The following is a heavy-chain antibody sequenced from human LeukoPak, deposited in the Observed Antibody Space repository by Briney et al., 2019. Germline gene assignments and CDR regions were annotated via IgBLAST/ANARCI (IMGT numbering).Heavy chain of an antibody. J-gene: IGHJ4*02. Sequence: GASVKVSCKASGYTFTGYYMHWVRQAPGQGLEWMGWINPNSGGTNYAQKFQGRVTVTRDTSISTAYMELSRLRSDDTAVYYCARVPRRYYDSSGYYYTYYFDYWGQGTLVTVSS. D-gene: IGHD3-22*01. CDR2: INPNSGGT. CDR3: ARVPRRYYDSSGYYYTYYFDY. V-gene: IGHV1-2*02. CDR1: GYTFTGYY.